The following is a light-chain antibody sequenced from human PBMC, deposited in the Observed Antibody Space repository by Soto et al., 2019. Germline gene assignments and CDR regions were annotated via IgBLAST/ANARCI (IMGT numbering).Light chain of an antibody. J-gene: IGKJ1*01. CDR1: QCVSSSY. V-gene: IGKV3-20*01. CDR2: GAS. CDR3: QQYGSSPRT. Sequence: EIVLTQSPGTLSLSPGERATLSCRASQCVSSSYLAWYQQKPGQAPRLLIYGASSRATGIPDRFSGSGSGTDFTLTISRLEPEDFAVYYCQQYGSSPRTFGQGTKV.